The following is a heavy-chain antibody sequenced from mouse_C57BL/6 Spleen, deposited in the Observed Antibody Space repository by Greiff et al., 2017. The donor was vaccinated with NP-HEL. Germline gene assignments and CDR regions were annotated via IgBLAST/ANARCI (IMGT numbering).Heavy chain of an antibody. CDR1: GYAFSSYW. CDR3: ARFDYYGGYYYAMDY. CDR2: IYPGDGDT. J-gene: IGHJ4*01. V-gene: IGHV1-80*01. Sequence: QVQLKESGAELVKPGASVKISCKASGYAFSSYWMNWVKQRPGKGLEWIGQIYPGDGDTNYNGKFKGKATLTADKSSSTAYMQLSSLTSEDSAFYFWARFDYYGGYYYAMDYWGKGTAVTVSS. D-gene: IGHD1-1*01.